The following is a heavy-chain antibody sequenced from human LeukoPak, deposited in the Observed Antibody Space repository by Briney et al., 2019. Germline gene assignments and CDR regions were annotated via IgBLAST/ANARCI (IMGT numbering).Heavy chain of an antibody. Sequence: PGGSLRLSCAASGFTFSSYWMHWVRQAPGKILEWVSVIGADGDIYYSVSVKGRFTISRENAKNSLYLQMNSLRAGDTAVYYCTRARNGGSFDPWGQGTLVTVSS. CDR1: GFTFSSYW. CDR3: TRARNGGSFDP. J-gene: IGHJ5*02. CDR2: IGADGDI. D-gene: IGHD3-16*01. V-gene: IGHV3-13*01.